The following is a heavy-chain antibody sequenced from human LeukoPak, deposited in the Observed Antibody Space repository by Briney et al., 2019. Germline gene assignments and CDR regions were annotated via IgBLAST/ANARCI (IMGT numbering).Heavy chain of an antibody. CDR1: GYTFTGYY. D-gene: IGHD2-2*01. CDR3: AREYCSSTSCLYYFDY. V-gene: IGHV1-2*06. J-gene: IGHJ4*02. Sequence: ASVKVSCKASGYTFTGYYMHWVRQAPGQGLEWMGRINPNSGGTNYAQKFQGRVTMTRDTSISTAYMELSRLTSDDTAVCYCAREYCSSTSCLYYFDYWGQGTLVTVSS. CDR2: INPNSGGT.